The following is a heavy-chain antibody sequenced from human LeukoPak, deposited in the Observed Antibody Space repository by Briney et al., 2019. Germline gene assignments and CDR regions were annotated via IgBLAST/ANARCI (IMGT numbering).Heavy chain of an antibody. CDR1: GYTFTSYD. J-gene: IGHJ6*03. CDR3: ARSYDSSGYYTTWDYYMDV. V-gene: IGHV1-8*01. Sequence: ASVKVSCKASGYTFTSYDINWVRQATGQGLEWMGWMNPNSGNTGYAQEFQGRVTMTRNTSISTAYMELSSLRSEDTAVYYCARSYDSSGYYTTWDYYMDVWGKGTTVTVSS. D-gene: IGHD3-22*01. CDR2: MNPNSGNT.